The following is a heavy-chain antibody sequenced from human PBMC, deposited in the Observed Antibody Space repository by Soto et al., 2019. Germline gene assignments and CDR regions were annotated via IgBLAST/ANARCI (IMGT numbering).Heavy chain of an antibody. CDR2: IYYSGST. V-gene: IGHV4-59*08. D-gene: IGHD5-12*01. CDR3: ARSRWIRVGAFDI. CDR1: GGSISSYY. J-gene: IGHJ3*02. Sequence: QVQLQESGPGLVKPSETLSLTCTVSGGSISSYYWSWIRQPPGKGLEWIGYIYYSGSTNYNPSLKSRVTISVDTSKNQFSLKLSSVTAADTAVYYCARSRWIRVGAFDIWGQGTMVTVSS.